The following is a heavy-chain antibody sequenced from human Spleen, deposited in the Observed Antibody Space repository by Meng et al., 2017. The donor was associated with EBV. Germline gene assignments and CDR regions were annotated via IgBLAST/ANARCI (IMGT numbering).Heavy chain of an antibody. V-gene: IGHV4-4*02. Sequence: VPGLVKPSGPRSPTSVVPGGSISSNNWWSWVRQPPGKGLEWIGDIYHSGSTSYSPSLKSRVTMSLDKSTNQFSLNLTSVTAADTAVYYCARSYNAYATYFLDYWGQGTLVTVSS. CDR2: IYHSGST. J-gene: IGHJ4*02. D-gene: IGHD4/OR15-4a*01. CDR3: ARSYNAYATYFLDY. CDR1: GGSISSNNW.